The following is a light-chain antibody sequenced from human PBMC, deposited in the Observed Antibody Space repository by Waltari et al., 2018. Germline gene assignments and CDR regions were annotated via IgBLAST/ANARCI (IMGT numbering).Light chain of an antibody. CDR1: QDISSY. CDR2: NVS. CDR3: QHYDNLPRFT. J-gene: IGKJ3*01. Sequence: DIQLTQSPSSLSASVGDRVTITCRASQDISSYLNWYQHKPGNAPKLLIYNVSNLKAGVPSRFSGSASGTDFTFTISSLQPEDVATYYCQHYDNLPRFTFGPGTKVNIE. V-gene: IGKV1-33*01.